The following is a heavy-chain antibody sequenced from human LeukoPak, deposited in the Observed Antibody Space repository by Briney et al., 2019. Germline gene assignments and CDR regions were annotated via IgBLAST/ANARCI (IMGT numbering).Heavy chain of an antibody. Sequence: SETLSLTCAVYGGSFSGYYWSWIRQPPGKGLEWIGEINHSGSTNYNPSLKSRVTISVDTSKNQFSLKLSSVTAADTAVYYCARDHYDTTVYYYYGMDVWGQGTTVTVSS. V-gene: IGHV4-34*01. J-gene: IGHJ6*02. CDR1: GGSFSGYY. CDR3: ARDHYDTTVYYYYGMDV. D-gene: IGHD3-9*01. CDR2: INHSGST.